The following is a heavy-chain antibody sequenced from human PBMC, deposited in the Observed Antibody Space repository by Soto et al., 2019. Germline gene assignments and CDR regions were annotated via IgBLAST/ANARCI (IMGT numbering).Heavy chain of an antibody. Sequence: SETLSLTCAVYGGSFSGYYWSWIRQPPGKGLEWIGEINHSGSTNYNPSLKSRVTISVDTSKNQFSLKLSSVTAADTAVYYCAIWGSSFDYWGQGTLVTVSS. CDR3: AIWGSSFDY. D-gene: IGHD3-16*01. CDR1: GGSFSGYY. CDR2: INHSGST. J-gene: IGHJ4*02. V-gene: IGHV4-34*01.